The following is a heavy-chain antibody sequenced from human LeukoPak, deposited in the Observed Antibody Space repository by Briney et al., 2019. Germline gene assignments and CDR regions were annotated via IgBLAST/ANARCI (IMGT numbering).Heavy chain of an antibody. CDR2: IYTSGST. V-gene: IGHV4-4*07. J-gene: IGHJ4*02. Sequence: PSETLSLTCTVSGGSISSYYWSWIRQPAGKGLEWIGRIYTSGSTNYNPSLKSRVTMSVDTSKNQFSLKLSSVTAADTAVYCCARDQGYSSSWYYSFDYWGQGTLVTVSS. CDR3: ARDQGYSSSWYYSFDY. CDR1: GGSISSYY. D-gene: IGHD6-13*01.